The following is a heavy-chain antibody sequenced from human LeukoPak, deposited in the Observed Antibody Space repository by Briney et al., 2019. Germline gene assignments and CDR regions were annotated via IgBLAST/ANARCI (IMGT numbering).Heavy chain of an antibody. Sequence: GGSLRPSCAAPGFTVSSNYMNWVRQAPGKGLEWVSVIYSGGSTFYADSVEGRFTISRDNSNNTLYLQMNSLRAEDTAMYYCAREYYDNSGGEDAFDIWGPGTMVTVSS. D-gene: IGHD3-22*01. CDR2: IYSGGST. CDR1: GFTVSSNY. CDR3: AREYYDNSGGEDAFDI. J-gene: IGHJ3*02. V-gene: IGHV3-53*01.